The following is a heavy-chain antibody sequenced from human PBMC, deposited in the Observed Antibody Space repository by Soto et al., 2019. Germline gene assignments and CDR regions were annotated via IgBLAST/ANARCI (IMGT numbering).Heavy chain of an antibody. V-gene: IGHV3-21*01. J-gene: IGHJ6*03. CDR1: GFTFSSYN. D-gene: IGHD1-26*01. CDR3: AREGSGGFRLSNPPYFAYYMEG. CDR2: ISASSSHI. Sequence: EVQLVESGGGLVKPGGSLRLSCAASGFTFSSYNMNWVRQAPGRGLEWVSFISASSSHIYYADSVKGRFTISRDNAKNSLYPQRNRLRGEDTAVYYCAREGSGGFRLSNPPYFAYYMEGWGKGTTVTVSS.